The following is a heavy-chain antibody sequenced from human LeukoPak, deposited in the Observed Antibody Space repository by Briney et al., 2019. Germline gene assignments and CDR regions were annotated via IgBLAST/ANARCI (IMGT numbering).Heavy chain of an antibody. Sequence: GGTLRLSCAASGFTFSSYGMSWVRQAPGKGLEWVSAISGSGGSTYYADSVKGRFTISRDNSKNTLYLQMNSLRAEDTAVYYCAKEGCSSTSCYGGCFDYWGQGTLVTVSS. V-gene: IGHV3-23*01. CDR1: GFTFSSYG. CDR3: AKEGCSSTSCYGGCFDY. J-gene: IGHJ4*02. D-gene: IGHD2-2*01. CDR2: ISGSGGST.